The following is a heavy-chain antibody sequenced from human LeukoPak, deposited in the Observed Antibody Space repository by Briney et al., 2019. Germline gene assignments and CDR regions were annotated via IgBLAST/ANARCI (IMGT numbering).Heavy chain of an antibody. Sequence: PSETLSLTCTVSGGSISSDSYYWAWIRQPPGKGLERIGTICYSGSTWYNPSLKSRVTISVDKSKNQFSLKLSSVTAADTAVYYCATRPYYGGNGDYWGQGTLVTVSS. J-gene: IGHJ4*02. CDR1: GGSISSDSYY. CDR3: ATRPYYGGNGDY. V-gene: IGHV4-39*07. D-gene: IGHD4-23*01. CDR2: ICYSGST.